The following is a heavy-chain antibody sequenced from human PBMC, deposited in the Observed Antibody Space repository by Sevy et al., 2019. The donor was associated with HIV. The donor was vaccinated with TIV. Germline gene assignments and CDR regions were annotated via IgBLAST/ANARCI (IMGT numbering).Heavy chain of an antibody. CDR1: GYTFNAYF. CDR3: ARAYYYDSSAYRFDD. CDR2: INPNSGDT. J-gene: IGHJ4*02. Sequence: ASVKVSCKASGYTFNAYFMHWVRLAPGQGLEWMGRINPNSGDTTYAQKFQGRVTMSRDTSISTACMELHRLTSDDTAVYYCARAYYYDSSAYRFDDWGQGTLVTVSS. V-gene: IGHV1-2*06. D-gene: IGHD3-22*01.